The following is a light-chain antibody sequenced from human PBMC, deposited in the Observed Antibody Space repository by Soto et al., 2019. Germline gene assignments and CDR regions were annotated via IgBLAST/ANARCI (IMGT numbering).Light chain of an antibody. V-gene: IGKV3-20*01. CDR1: QSVVSSY. Sequence: EIVLTQSPCTLSLSPGERATLSCRASQSVVSSYLACYQQKPGQAPRLLIYGASSRATGIQERFSGSGSGTAFTITISRLEPEDFAVYYCQQYGSSPPKITFGGGTKVDIK. J-gene: IGKJ4*01. CDR3: QQYGSSPPKIT. CDR2: GAS.